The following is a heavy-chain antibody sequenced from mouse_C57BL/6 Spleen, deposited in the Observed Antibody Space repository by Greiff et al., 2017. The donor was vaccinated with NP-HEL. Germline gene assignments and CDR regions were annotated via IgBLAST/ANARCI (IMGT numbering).Heavy chain of an antibody. CDR2: IYPGDGDT. Sequence: VKLMESGPELVKPGASVKISCKASGYAFSSSWMNWVKQRPGKGLEWIGRIYPGDGDTNYNGKFKGKATLTADKSSSTAYMQLSSLTSEDSAVYFCASPPSGYVPGFAYWGRGTLVTVSA. CDR1: GYAFSSSW. V-gene: IGHV1-82*01. J-gene: IGHJ3*01. CDR3: ASPPSGYVPGFAY. D-gene: IGHD3-2*02.